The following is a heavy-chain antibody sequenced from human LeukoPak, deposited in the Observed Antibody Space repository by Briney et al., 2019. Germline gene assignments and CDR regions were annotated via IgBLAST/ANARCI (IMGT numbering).Heavy chain of an antibody. CDR2: ISGSGGSK. Sequence: GGSLRLSCAASGFTFSSYGMSWVRQAPGKGLEWVSAISGSGGSKYYADPVKGGFTISRDNTKNTLYLQMNSLRAEDTAVYYCAKQEDIWFGELLPVDYWGQGTLVTVSS. D-gene: IGHD3-10*01. V-gene: IGHV3-23*01. CDR1: GFTFSSYG. J-gene: IGHJ4*02. CDR3: AKQEDIWFGELLPVDY.